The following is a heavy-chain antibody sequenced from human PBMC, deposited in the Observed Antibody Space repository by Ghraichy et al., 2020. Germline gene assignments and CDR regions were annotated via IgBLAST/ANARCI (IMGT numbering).Heavy chain of an antibody. CDR3: AREVAMESSFDY. V-gene: IGHV3-7*01. Sequence: GALRLSCAASGFTFNNYWMTWVRQAPGKGLEWVANIKQDGSDKSYVDSVTGRFTISRDNAKKSPYLQMNSLRAEDTAVYYCAREVAMESSFDYWGKGTLVTVSS. CDR1: GFTFNNYW. J-gene: IGHJ4*02. D-gene: IGHD6-19*01. CDR2: IKQDGSDK.